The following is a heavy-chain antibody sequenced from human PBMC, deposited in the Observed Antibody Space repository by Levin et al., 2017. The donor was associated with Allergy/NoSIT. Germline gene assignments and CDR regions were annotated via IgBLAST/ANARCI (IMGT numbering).Heavy chain of an antibody. CDR2: INPSTETT. J-gene: IGHJ4*02. CDR3: AKDKGRFGTYSWYSDY. CDR1: GYSFTSFY. V-gene: IGHV1-46*01. Sequence: GESLKISCKASGYSFTSFYIHWVRQAPGQGLEWMGIINPSTETTIYAQNFQGRVTLTSDSSTSTVYLELTSLTSDDTAVYYCAKDKGRFGTYSWYSDYWGQGTLVTVSS. D-gene: IGHD3-10*01.